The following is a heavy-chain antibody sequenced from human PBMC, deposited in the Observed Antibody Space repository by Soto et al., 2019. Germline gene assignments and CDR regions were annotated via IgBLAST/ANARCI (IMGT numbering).Heavy chain of an antibody. V-gene: IGHV4-34*01. D-gene: IGHD6-19*01. CDR2: IDHSGYT. CDR3: ARQRPEQWLRTFDY. J-gene: IGHJ4*02. Sequence: SETLSHTCAVYGGSFSGYYWNWIRQPPGKGLEWIGEIDHSGYTNYNPSLKSRVTISVDTSKNQFSLKLSSVTAADTAVYYCARQRPEQWLRTFDYWGQGTLVTVSS. CDR1: GGSFSGYY.